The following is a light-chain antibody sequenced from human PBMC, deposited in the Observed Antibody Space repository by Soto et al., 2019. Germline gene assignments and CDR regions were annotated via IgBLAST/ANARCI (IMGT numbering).Light chain of an antibody. Sequence: EIVMTQSPATLSVSPGERATLSCRASQSVSSNLAWYQQKPGQAPRLLIYGASTRATGIPAWFSGSGSGTEFQLNIRSLQAEALAVCYRQQYNNWPPTLSFGQGTKVEIK. CDR3: QQYNNWPPTLS. J-gene: IGKJ1*01. CDR2: GAS. V-gene: IGKV3-15*01. CDR1: QSVSSN.